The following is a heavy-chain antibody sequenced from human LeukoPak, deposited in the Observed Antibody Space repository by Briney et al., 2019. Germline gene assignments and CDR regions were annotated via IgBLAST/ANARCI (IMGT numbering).Heavy chain of an antibody. CDR1: GFTFSSYG. Sequence: PGGSLRLSCAASGFTFSSYGMHWVRQAPGKGLEWVAVISYDGSNKYYADSVKGRFTISRDNSKNTLYLQMNSLRAEDTAVYYCAREGNRAIAAAGIDYWGQGTLVTVSS. CDR3: AREGNRAIAAAGIDY. D-gene: IGHD6-13*01. J-gene: IGHJ4*02. V-gene: IGHV3-30*03. CDR2: ISYDGSNK.